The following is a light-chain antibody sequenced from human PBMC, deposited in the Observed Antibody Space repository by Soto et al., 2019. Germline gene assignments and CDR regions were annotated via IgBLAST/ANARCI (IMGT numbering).Light chain of an antibody. CDR3: QHYGHALWA. CDR2: GAS. J-gene: IGKJ1*01. CDR1: QNVPANY. Sequence: EVVLTQSPVTLSLSPGERATASCRASQNVPANYLAWYQQKPGQSPRLLMSGASKRATGVPDRFSGSGSGTDFTFTISRLEPEDFAVYYCQHYGHALWAFGQGTKVDIK. V-gene: IGKV3-20*01.